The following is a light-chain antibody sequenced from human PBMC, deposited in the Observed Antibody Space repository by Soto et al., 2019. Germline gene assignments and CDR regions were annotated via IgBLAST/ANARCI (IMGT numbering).Light chain of an antibody. V-gene: IGKV1-5*01. Sequence: DIQMTQSPSTLSASVGDRVTITCRASQSISSWLAWYQQKPGKAPSLLIYDADSLEDGIPSRFSGSGSGTEFTLTINSLQPGDFATYYCQQYHGDSPSFGGGTNIDIK. CDR3: QQYHGDSPS. CDR2: DAD. CDR1: QSISSW. J-gene: IGKJ4*01.